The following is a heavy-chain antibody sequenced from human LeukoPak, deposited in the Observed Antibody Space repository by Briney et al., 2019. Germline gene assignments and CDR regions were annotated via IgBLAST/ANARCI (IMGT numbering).Heavy chain of an antibody. CDR3: ATRSNSYSSVDS. Sequence: SDTLSLTCTVSGGSIGSIGYYWGSIRQPPGKGLEWIGNIYYSGDTYYNPSLKSRVTISVDTSKNQFSLKLSSVTAADTAVYYCATRSNSYSSVDSWGQGTLVTVSS. V-gene: IGHV4-39*01. D-gene: IGHD6-13*01. CDR1: GGSIGSIGYY. CDR2: IYYSGDT. J-gene: IGHJ4*02.